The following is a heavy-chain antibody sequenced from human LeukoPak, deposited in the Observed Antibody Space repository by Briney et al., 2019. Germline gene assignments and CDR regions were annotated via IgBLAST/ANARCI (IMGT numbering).Heavy chain of an antibody. Sequence: PSETLSLTCTVSGGSISSYYWSWIRQPPGKGLEWIGYIYYSGSTNYNPSLKSRVTISVDTSKNQFSLKLSSVTAADTAVYYCARCAGGYNSHYFDYWGQGTLVTVSS. CDR1: GGSISSYY. J-gene: IGHJ4*02. CDR2: IYYSGST. CDR3: ARCAGGYNSHYFDY. V-gene: IGHV4-59*08. D-gene: IGHD2-21*02.